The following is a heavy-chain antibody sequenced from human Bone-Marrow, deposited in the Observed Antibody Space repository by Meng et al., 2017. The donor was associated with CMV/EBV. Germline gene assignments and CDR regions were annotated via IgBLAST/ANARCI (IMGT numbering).Heavy chain of an antibody. CDR1: GFSFDDYA. CDR3: ATATEIDY. Sequence: GGSLRLSCVVSGFSFDDYAMYWVRQAPGKGLEWVGRIKSKVDGGTTDYAAPVKGRFTISRDDSKTTLYLQVNSLKTEDTAVYYCATATEIDYWGQGILVTVSS. CDR2: IKSKVDGGTT. J-gene: IGHJ4*02. V-gene: IGHV3-15*01.